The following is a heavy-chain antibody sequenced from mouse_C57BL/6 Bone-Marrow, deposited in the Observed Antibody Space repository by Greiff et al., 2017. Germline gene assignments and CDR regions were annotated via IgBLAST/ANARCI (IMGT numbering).Heavy chain of an antibody. J-gene: IGHJ2*01. CDR3: ARRYYDYLDY. Sequence: QVQLQQSGAELARPGASVKLSCKASGYTFTSYGISWVKQRTGQGLEWIGEIYPRSGNTYYNEKFKGKATLTEDKSSSTGYMELSSLTSEDSAVYFCARRYYDYLDYWGQGTTLTVSS. CDR1: GYTFTSYG. D-gene: IGHD2-4*01. V-gene: IGHV1-81*01. CDR2: IYPRSGNT.